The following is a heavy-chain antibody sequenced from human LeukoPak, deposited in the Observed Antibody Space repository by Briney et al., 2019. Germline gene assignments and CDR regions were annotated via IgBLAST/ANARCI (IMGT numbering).Heavy chain of an antibody. CDR3: ARAWARYYYDSSGAPPTYFDY. CDR1: GYTFTSYG. D-gene: IGHD3-22*01. CDR2: ISAYNGNT. Sequence: ASVKVSCKASGYTFTSYGISWVRQAPGQGLEWMGWISAYNGNTNYAQKLQGRVTMTTDTSTSTAYMELRSLRSDDTAVYYCARAWARYYYDSSGAPPTYFDYWGQETLVTVSS. J-gene: IGHJ4*02. V-gene: IGHV1-18*01.